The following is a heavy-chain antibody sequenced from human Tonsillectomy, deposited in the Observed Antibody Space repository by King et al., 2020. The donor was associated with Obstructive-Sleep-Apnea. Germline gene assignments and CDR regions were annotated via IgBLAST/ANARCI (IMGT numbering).Heavy chain of an antibody. V-gene: IGHV3-21*01. CDR3: ARGNVSAYYYYGMDV. CDR1: GFTFSSYT. D-gene: IGHD4-11*01. J-gene: IGHJ6*02. CDR2: ISSSSSYI. Sequence: QLVQSGGGLVKPGGSLRLSCAASGFTFSSYTMNWVRQAPGKGLEWVSSISSSSSYIYYADSVKGRFTIPRENAKNSLYLQMTSLKAEDTAVYYCARGNVSAYYYYGMDVWGQGTTVTVSS.